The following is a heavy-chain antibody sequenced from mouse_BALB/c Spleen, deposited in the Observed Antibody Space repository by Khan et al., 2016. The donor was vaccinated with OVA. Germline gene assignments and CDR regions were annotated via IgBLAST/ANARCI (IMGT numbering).Heavy chain of an antibody. D-gene: IGHD2-10*01. J-gene: IGHJ3*01. CDR3: TREGPCYGNCGAWFAY. V-gene: IGHV1-4*01. Sequence: QIQLVQSGAELARPGASVKMSCKASGYTFTSYTMHWVKQRPGQGLEWIGYINPSNDYTNYTQKFKDKATLTADNSSSTAYMQLSSLTSEDSAVYDCTREGPCYGNCGAWFAYWGPGTLVTVSA. CDR2: INPSNDYT. CDR1: GYTFTSYT.